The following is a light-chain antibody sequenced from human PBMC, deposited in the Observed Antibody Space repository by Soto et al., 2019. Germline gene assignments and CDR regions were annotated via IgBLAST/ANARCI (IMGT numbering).Light chain of an antibody. J-gene: IGKJ3*01. Sequence: DIQMTQSPSALSASVGDRVTITCRASQSITNYLNWYQHKPGQAPNLLIYAASTLQAGVPSRFSGSGSGTDFTLTISRLEPEDFAVYYCQQYGNSPETFGPGTKVDIK. CDR2: AAS. CDR3: QQYGNSPET. CDR1: QSITNY. V-gene: IGKV1-39*01.